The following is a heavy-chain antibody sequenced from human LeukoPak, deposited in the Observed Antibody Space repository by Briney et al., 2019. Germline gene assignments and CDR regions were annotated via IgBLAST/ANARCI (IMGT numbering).Heavy chain of an antibody. V-gene: IGHV4-59*01. CDR1: GGSMSSYY. D-gene: IGHD6-13*01. Sequence: SETLSLTCTVSGGSMSSYYWSWIRQPPGRGLEWIGWTYYSGSTKYNPSLKSRVTISVDTSKNQFSLKLSSVTAADTAVYYCARVSIWGSSSWYWGVDYWGQGTLVTVSS. J-gene: IGHJ4*02. CDR3: ARVSIWGSSSWYWGVDY. CDR2: TYYSGST.